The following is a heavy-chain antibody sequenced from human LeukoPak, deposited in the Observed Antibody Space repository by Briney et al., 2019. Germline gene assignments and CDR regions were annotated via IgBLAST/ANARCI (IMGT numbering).Heavy chain of an antibody. Sequence: SETLSLTCTVSGGSISNYYWSWIRQPPGKGLEWIGYIYYSGSTNYNPSLKSRVTISVDTSKNQFSLKLSSVTAADTAVYYCARDNKYQPPRTGYYYNYYGMDVWGKGTTVTVSS. CDR1: GGSISNYY. D-gene: IGHD2-2*01. CDR2: IYYSGST. V-gene: IGHV4-59*01. J-gene: IGHJ6*04. CDR3: ARDNKYQPPRTGYYYNYYGMDV.